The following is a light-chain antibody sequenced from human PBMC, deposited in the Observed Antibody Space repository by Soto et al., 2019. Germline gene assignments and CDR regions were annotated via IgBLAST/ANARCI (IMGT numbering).Light chain of an antibody. V-gene: IGKV3-15*01. CDR1: QSVDNN. Sequence: EIVMTQSPATLSVSPGARATLSCRASQSVDNNLAWYQQKPGQAPRLLIFGASSRATGIPTRFSGSGSGTDFALTISSLQSEDFAVYYCQQYKNWPPWTFGSGTKVDNK. CDR3: QQYKNWPPWT. J-gene: IGKJ1*01. CDR2: GAS.